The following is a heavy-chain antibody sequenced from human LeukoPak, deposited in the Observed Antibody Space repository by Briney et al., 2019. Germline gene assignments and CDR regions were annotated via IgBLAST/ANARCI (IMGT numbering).Heavy chain of an antibody. V-gene: IGHV1-8*02. CDR2: MNPTSSNT. CDR1: GYTFTGYY. D-gene: IGHD6-19*01. J-gene: IGHJ5*02. Sequence: GASVKVSCKASGYTFTGYYMHWVRQAPGQGLEWMGWMNPTSSNTGYVQKFQGRVTMTTNTSISTAYMELSSLRSEDTAVYYCARGRGGWYFDPWGQGTLVTVSS. CDR3: ARGRGGWYFDP.